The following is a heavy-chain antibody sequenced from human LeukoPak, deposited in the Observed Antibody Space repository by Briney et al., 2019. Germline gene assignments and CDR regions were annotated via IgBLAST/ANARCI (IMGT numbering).Heavy chain of an antibody. D-gene: IGHD6-19*01. CDR2: IYTSGST. J-gene: IGHJ4*02. CDR3: ARYSSGWYGGRGFDY. V-gene: IGHV4-59*10. Sequence: XXXQPXGXGXEWXGXIYTSGSTNYNPSLKSRVTMSVDTSKNQFSLRLSSVTAADTAVYYCARYSSGWYGGRGFDYWGQGTLVTVSS.